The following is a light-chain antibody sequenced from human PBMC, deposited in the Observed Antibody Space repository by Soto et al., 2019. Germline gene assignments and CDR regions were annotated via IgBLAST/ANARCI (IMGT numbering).Light chain of an antibody. CDR1: QSVIRSY. CDR3: QQYGSSPRT. CDR2: GAS. V-gene: IGKV3-20*01. J-gene: IGKJ4*01. Sequence: EIVLTQSPGTLSLSPGERATLSCRASQSVIRSYLAWYQQKPGQAPRLIIYGASSMATGIPDRFSGSGSGTDFTLTISRLEPEDFAVYYCQQYGSSPRTFGGGTKVEIK.